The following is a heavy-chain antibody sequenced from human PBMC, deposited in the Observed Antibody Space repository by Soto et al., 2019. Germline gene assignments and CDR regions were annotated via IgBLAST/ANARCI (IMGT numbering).Heavy chain of an antibody. V-gene: IGHV1-18*01. Sequence: GASVKVSCKASGYTFTSYGISWVRQAPGQGLEWMGWISAYNGNTNYAQKLQGRVTMTTDTSTSTAYMELTSVTAADTAVYYCARNQAGTVFGLPTHFYYMDVWGKGTTVTVSS. CDR1: GYTFTSYG. CDR2: ISAYNGNT. J-gene: IGHJ6*03. D-gene: IGHD3-3*01. CDR3: ARNQAGTVFGLPTHFYYMDV.